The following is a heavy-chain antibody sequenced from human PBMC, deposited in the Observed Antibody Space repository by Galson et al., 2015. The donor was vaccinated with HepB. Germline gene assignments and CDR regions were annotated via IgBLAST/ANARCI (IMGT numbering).Heavy chain of an antibody. CDR2: TYYRSKWYN. Sequence: CAISGDSASSNSAAWNWLRQSPSRGLEWLGRTYYRSKWYNDYAVSVKSRITINPDTSKNQFSLQLNSVTPEDTAVYFCAGGRGSLIASWGQGTLVTVSS. CDR3: AGGRGSLIAS. V-gene: IGHV6-1*01. CDR1: GDSASSNSAA. D-gene: IGHD2-15*01. J-gene: IGHJ5*02.